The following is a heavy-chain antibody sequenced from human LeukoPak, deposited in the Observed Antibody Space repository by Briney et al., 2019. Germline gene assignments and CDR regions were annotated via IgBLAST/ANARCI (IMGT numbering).Heavy chain of an antibody. Sequence: ASVKVSCKTSGYTFTDYYIHWVRQAPGQGLEWMGWINPKSGATDFAQMFQGRITLTRDTSITTAHMEMNRLTSDDTAVYFCTIDEWELPGYWGQGTRVTVAT. D-gene: IGHD1-26*01. CDR3: TIDEWELPGY. CDR1: GYTFTDYY. V-gene: IGHV1-2*02. J-gene: IGHJ4*02. CDR2: INPKSGAT.